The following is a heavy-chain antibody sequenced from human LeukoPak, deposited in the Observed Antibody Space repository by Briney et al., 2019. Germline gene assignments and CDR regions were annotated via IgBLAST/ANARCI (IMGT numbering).Heavy chain of an antibody. CDR1: GGAFSSYA. V-gene: IGHV1-69*13. CDR2: IIPIFGTA. Sequence: ASVKVSCKASGGAFSSYAIRWGRQAPGQGLEWMGGIIPIFGTANYAQKFQGRVTITADESTSTAYMELSSLRSEDTAVYYCATWVGGDLLQWGQGTLVTVSS. CDR3: ATWVGGDLLQ. D-gene: IGHD2-21*02. J-gene: IGHJ4*02.